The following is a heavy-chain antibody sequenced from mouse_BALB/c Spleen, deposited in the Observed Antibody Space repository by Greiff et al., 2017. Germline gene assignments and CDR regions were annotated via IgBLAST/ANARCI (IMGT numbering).Heavy chain of an antibody. V-gene: IGHV1S135*01. Sequence: VQLKQSGPELMKPGASVKISCKASGYSFTSYYMHWVKQSHGKSLEWIGYIDPFNGGTSYNQKFKGKATLTVDKSSSTAYMHLSSLTSEDSAVYYCAKDTATRAMDYWGQGTSVTVSS. CDR1: GYSFTSYY. CDR2: IDPFNGGT. D-gene: IGHD1-2*01. J-gene: IGHJ4*01. CDR3: AKDTATRAMDY.